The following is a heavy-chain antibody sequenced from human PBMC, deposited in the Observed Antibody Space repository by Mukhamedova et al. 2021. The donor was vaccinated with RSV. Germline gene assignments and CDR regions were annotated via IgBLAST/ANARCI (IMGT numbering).Heavy chain of an antibody. D-gene: IGHD2-21*02. CDR3: ARSTTDIVVVTAPDY. Sequence: APGKGLEWVGFIRSKAYGGTTEYAASVKGRFTISRDNSKNTLYLQMNSLRAEDTAVYYCARSTTDIVVVTAPDYWGQGTLVTVSS. V-gene: IGHV3-49*02. CDR2: IRSKAYGGTT. J-gene: IGHJ4*02.